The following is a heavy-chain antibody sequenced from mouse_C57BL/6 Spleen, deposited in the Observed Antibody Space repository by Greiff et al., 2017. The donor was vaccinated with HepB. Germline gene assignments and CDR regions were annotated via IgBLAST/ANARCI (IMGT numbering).Heavy chain of an antibody. CDR1: GYAFSSYW. D-gene: IGHD1-1*01. V-gene: IGHV1-80*01. Sequence: QVQLKQSGAELVKPGASVKISCKASGYAFSSYWMNWVKQRPGKGLEWIGQIYPGDGDTNYNGKFKGKATLTADKSSSTAYMQLSSLTSEDSAVYFCARSGYGSRGDYFDYWGQGTTLTVSS. CDR2: IYPGDGDT. J-gene: IGHJ2*01. CDR3: ARSGYGSRGDYFDY.